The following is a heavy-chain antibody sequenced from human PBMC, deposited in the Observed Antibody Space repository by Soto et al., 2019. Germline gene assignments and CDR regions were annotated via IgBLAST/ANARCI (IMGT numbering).Heavy chain of an antibody. CDR1: GYTFTSYY. Sequence: ASVKVSCKASGYTFTSYYMRWVRQAPGQGLEWMGIINPSGGSTSYAQKFQGRVTMTRDTSTSTVYMELSSLRSEDTAVYYCASLTSMVRGLYGMDVWGQGTTVTVS. CDR2: INPSGGST. CDR3: ASLTSMVRGLYGMDV. V-gene: IGHV1-46*01. J-gene: IGHJ6*02. D-gene: IGHD3-10*01.